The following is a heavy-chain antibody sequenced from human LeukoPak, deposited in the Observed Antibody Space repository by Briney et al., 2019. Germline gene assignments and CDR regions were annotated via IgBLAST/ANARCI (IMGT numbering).Heavy chain of an antibody. Sequence: SETLSLTCTVSGGSTSSSSYYWGWIRQPPGKGLEWIGSIYYSGSTYYNPSLKSRVTISVDTSKNQFSLKLSSVTAADTAVYYCARHGTKKLHFDYWGQGTLVTVFS. J-gene: IGHJ4*02. D-gene: IGHD1-14*01. CDR3: ARHGTKKLHFDY. V-gene: IGHV4-39*01. CDR1: GGSTSSSSYY. CDR2: IYYSGST.